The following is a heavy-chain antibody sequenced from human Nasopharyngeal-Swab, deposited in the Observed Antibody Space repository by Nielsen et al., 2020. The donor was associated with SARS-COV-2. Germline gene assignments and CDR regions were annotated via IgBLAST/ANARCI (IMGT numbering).Heavy chain of an antibody. Sequence: WIRQPPGKGLEWIGYIYYGGSTYYNPSLKSRVTISVNTSKNQFSLKLSSVTAADAAVYYCARNYGDQVNMDVWGKGTTVTVSS. V-gene: IGHV4-31*02. CDR2: IYYGGST. CDR3: ARNYGDQVNMDV. D-gene: IGHD4-17*01. J-gene: IGHJ6*04.